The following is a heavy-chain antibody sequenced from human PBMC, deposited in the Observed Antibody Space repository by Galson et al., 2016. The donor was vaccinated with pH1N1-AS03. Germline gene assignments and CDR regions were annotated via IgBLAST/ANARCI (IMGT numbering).Heavy chain of an antibody. J-gene: IGHJ4*02. CDR1: GLTFSSYG. V-gene: IGHV3-21*01. Sequence: SLRLSCAGSGLTFSSYGMHWVRQAPGKGLEWVSYISSGNTYIHYVDSVKGRFTISRDNAKNSLYLQMNSLRAEDTAVYYCARGGGYGANFDYWGPGTLVTV. D-gene: IGHD3-16*01. CDR2: ISSGNTYI. CDR3: ARGGGYGANFDY.